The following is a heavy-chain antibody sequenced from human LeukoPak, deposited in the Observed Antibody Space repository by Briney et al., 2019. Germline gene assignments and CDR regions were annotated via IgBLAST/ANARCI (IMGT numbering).Heavy chain of an antibody. V-gene: IGHV3-7*03. Sequence: GGSLRLSCAASGFTFSSYWMNWARQAPGKGLEWVASINHNGNVNYYVDSVKGRFTISRDNAKNSLYLQMSNLRAEDTAVYFCVRESCSGGSCTYDPFDIWGHGTMVTVST. CDR2: INHNGNVN. CDR3: VRESCSGGSCTYDPFDI. CDR1: GFTFSSYW. D-gene: IGHD2-15*01. J-gene: IGHJ3*02.